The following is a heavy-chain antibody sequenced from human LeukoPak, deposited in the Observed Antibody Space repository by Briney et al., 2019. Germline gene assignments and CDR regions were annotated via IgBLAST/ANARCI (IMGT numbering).Heavy chain of an antibody. Sequence: SETLSLTCTVSGGSINSGDYYWSWVRQPPGKGLEWIAYISYSGSTSYNPSLKGRITISVDTSKNQFSLKLSSVTAADTALYYCARGRILDLLTYHDALDFWGQGTMVTVSS. CDR3: ARGRILDLLTYHDALDF. V-gene: IGHV4-30-4*08. CDR2: ISYSGST. D-gene: IGHD3-3*01. CDR1: GGSINSGDYY. J-gene: IGHJ3*01.